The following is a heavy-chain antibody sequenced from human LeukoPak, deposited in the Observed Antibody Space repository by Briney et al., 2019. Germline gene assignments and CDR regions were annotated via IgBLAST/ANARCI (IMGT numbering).Heavy chain of an antibody. J-gene: IGHJ4*02. CDR3: ARDGYSSGWYYY. V-gene: IGHV4-39*02. CDR2: IYYSGST. D-gene: IGHD6-19*01. Sequence: SETLSLTCTVSGGSITSSTYYWGWIRQPPGKGLEWIGTIYYSGSTYYNPSLKSRVTISVDTSNNQFSLKLSSVTAADTAVYYCARDGYSSGWYYYWGQGTLVTVSS. CDR1: GGSITSSTYY.